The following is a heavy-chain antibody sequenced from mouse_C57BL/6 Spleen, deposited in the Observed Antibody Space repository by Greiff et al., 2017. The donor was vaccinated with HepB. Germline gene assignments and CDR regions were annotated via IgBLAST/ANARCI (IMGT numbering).Heavy chain of an antibody. CDR2: INPNNGGT. Sequence: EVQLQQSGPELVKPGASVKMSCKASGYTFTDYNMHWVKQSHGKSLEWIGYINPNNGGTSYNQKFKGKATLTVNKSSSTAYMELRSLTSEDSAVYYCARWGTTVVALDYWGQGTTLTVSS. CDR1: GYTFTDYN. CDR3: ARWGTTVVALDY. J-gene: IGHJ2*01. V-gene: IGHV1-22*01. D-gene: IGHD1-1*01.